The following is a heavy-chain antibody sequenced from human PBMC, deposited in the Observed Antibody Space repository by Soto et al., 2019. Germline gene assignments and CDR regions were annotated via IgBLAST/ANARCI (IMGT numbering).Heavy chain of an antibody. Sequence: QLQLQESGPGLVKPSETLSLTCTASGGSISSSSFYWGWVRQPPGKGLEWIGSVSHRGSTYYNPSLTSRVTISVDTSKNHFSLKLNSVTAADTAVYYCVSPYNFYFMDVWGKGTPVTVSS. CDR1: GGSISSSSFY. J-gene: IGHJ6*03. CDR2: VSHRGST. CDR3: VSPYNFYFMDV. D-gene: IGHD3-16*01. V-gene: IGHV4-39*02.